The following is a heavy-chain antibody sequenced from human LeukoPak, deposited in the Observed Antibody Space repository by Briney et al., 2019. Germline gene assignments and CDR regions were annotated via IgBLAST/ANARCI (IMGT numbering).Heavy chain of an antibody. Sequence: GRSLRLSCIASGFPLSHHGMHWVRQPPGKGLEWVAFVRNAGGDKYYADSVEGRFTVSRDNSNNALDLQMNTLTVEDTAVYYCARALSSAGGSYYFDSWGQGTLVTVSS. J-gene: IGHJ4*02. CDR2: VRNAGGDK. CDR1: GFPLSHHG. D-gene: IGHD4-23*01. CDR3: ARALSSAGGSYYFDS. V-gene: IGHV3-33*01.